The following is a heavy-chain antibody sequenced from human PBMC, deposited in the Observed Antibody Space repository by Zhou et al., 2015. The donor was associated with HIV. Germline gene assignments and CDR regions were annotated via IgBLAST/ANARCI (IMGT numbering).Heavy chain of an antibody. D-gene: IGHD6-13*01. CDR2: IIPIFGTA. CDR1: GYTFTGYY. J-gene: IGHJ4*02. Sequence: QVQLVQSGAEVKKPGASVKVSCKASGYTFTGYYMHWVRQAPGQGLEWMGWIIPIFGTANYAQKFQGRVTITADESTSTAYMELSSLRSEDTAVYYCARGRGPRIAAALDYWGQGTLVTVSS. V-gene: IGHV1-69*01. CDR3: ARGRGPRIAAALDY.